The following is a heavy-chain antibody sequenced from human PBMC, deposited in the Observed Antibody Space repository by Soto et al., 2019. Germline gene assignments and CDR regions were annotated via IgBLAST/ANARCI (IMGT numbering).Heavy chain of an antibody. Sequence: VRLVESGGGLVQPGGSLRLSCEGSGLILGTYEMNWVRQTPGRGLEWWAHIKPSGFTLYSASFRGRFIISRDDVRNSLSLQMRDLRGENTAVYYCVTERPTAPHFSGYEAFDIWGQGTMVTVS. D-gene: IGHD3-22*01. CDR1: GLILGTYE. CDR2: IKPSGFTL. J-gene: IGHJ3*02. V-gene: IGHV3-48*03. CDR3: VTERPTAPHFSGYEAFDI.